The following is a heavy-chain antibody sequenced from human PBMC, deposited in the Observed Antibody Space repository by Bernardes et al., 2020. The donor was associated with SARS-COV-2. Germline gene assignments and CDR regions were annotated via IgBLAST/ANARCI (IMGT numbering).Heavy chain of an antibody. J-gene: IGHJ6*01. CDR1: GDSVSRDSYY. Sequence: SETLSLTRGVSGDSVSRDSYYWGWIRQRNGKELEWIINLFYDRSTYSSPSLQSRVTISVEMYKNQFSLKLISVTAADTAVYYCTRGVEISGEVGLYYYGLDVWGQATTVTVSA. V-gene: IGHV4-39*01. CDR3: TRGVEISGEVGLYYYGLDV. CDR2: LFYDRST. D-gene: IGHD2-21*01.